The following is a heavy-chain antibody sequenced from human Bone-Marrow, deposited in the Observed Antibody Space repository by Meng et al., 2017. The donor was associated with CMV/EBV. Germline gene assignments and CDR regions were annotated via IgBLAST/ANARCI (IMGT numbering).Heavy chain of an antibody. CDR1: GGSFSTYY. D-gene: IGHD3-3*01. Sequence: SETLSLTCAVYGGSFSTYYWSWIRQPPGKGLEWIGSIYYSGSTYYNPSLKSRVTISVDTSKNQFSLKLSSVTAADTAVYYCARSYDFWSGYYYYWGQGTLGTAPQ. V-gene: IGHV4-34*01. CDR3: ARSYDFWSGYYYY. CDR2: IYYSGST. J-gene: IGHJ4*02.